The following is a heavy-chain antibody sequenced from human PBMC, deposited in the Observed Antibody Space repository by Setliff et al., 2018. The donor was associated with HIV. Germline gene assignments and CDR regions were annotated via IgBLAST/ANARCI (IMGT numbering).Heavy chain of an antibody. CDR3: ARGRYNSRIDV. Sequence: ASVKVSCKASGYTFSTYDFNWVRQAAGQGLEWMGWMSPKNNGSGFAQKFQARLTMTWNTSTNTAYMELRSLTSDDTAVYYCARGRYNSRIDVWGRGTTVTVS. CDR2: MSPKNNGS. J-gene: IGHJ6*02. CDR1: GYTFSTYD. V-gene: IGHV1-8*01. D-gene: IGHD5-18*01.